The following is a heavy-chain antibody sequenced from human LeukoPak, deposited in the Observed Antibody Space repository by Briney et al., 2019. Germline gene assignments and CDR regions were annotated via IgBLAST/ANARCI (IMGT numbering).Heavy chain of an antibody. V-gene: IGHV4-59*01. CDR3: ARTYYSSSWVPFDY. D-gene: IGHD6-13*01. J-gene: IGHJ4*02. CDR1: GGSISSYY. Sequence: SETLSLTCTVSGGSISSYYWSWIRQPPGKGREWIGYIYYSGTTNYNPSLKSRVTISVDTSKNQFSLRLNSVTAADTAVYYCARTYYSSSWVPFDYWGQGTLVTVSS. CDR2: IYYSGTT.